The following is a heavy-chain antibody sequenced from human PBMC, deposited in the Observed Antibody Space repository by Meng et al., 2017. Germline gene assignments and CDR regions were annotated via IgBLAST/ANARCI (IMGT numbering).Heavy chain of an antibody. J-gene: IGHJ4*02. CDR2: INTNTGNP. CDR3: AREGRVYFDY. D-gene: IGHD2-15*01. V-gene: IGHV7-4-1*02. Sequence: LVQRESEKERTVGGVKVYCKAQKNTFTSYAKNSVRKVPGQGLEWKGWINTNTGNPTYAQGFTGRFAFSLDTSVSTAYLQISSLKADDTAVYYCAREGRVYFDYWGQGTLAPSPQ. CDR1: KNTFTSYA.